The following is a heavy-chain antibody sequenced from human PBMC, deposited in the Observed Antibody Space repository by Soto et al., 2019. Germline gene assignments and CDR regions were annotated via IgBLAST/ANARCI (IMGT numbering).Heavy chain of an antibody. CDR2: IIPILGIA. CDR1: GGTFSSYT. J-gene: IGHJ4*02. V-gene: IGHV1-69*08. Sequence: QVQLVQSVAEVKKPGSSVKVSCKASGGTFSSYTISWVRQAPGQGLEWKGRIIPILGIANYAQKFQGRVTITADKSTSTAYMELSSLRSEDTAVYYCARDSSQRDFDYWGQGTLVTVSS. CDR3: ARDSSQRDFDY. D-gene: IGHD6-19*01.